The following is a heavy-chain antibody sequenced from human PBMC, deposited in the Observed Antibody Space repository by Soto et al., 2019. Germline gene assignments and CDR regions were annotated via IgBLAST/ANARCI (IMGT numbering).Heavy chain of an antibody. Sequence: GGSLRLSCAASGFTVSSNYMSWVRQAPGKGLEWISVIYSGGSTFYADSVKGRFTISRDNSKNTLYLQMNSLRAEDTAVYYCARDSVTTGGTTTDFYYCHGMDVWGQGTAVTVSS. V-gene: IGHV3-53*01. CDR3: ARDSVTTGGTTTDFYYCHGMDV. D-gene: IGHD4-4*01. J-gene: IGHJ6*02. CDR2: IYSGGST. CDR1: GFTVSSNY.